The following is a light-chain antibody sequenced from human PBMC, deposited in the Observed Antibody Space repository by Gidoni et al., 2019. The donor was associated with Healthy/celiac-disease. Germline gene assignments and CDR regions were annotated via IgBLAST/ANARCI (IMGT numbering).Light chain of an antibody. CDR3: QQYDNLPPDFT. Sequence: DIQMTQSPSSLSASVGDRVTITCQASQDISNYLNWYQQKPGKAPKLLIYDASNLETGVPSRFSGSGSGTDFTFTISSLQPEDIATYYCQQYDNLPPDFTFGPXTKVDIK. CDR1: QDISNY. CDR2: DAS. V-gene: IGKV1-33*01. J-gene: IGKJ3*01.